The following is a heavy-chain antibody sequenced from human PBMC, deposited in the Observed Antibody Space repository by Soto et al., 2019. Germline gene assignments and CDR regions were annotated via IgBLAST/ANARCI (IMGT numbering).Heavy chain of an antibody. D-gene: IGHD6-13*01. CDR1: GFTFSSYA. V-gene: IGHV3-30-3*01. CDR2: ISYDGSNK. Sequence: GGSLRLSCAASGFTFSSYAMHWVRQAPGKGLEWVAVISYDGSNKYYADSVKGRFTISRDNSKNTLYLQMNSLRAEDTAVYYCARTYSSSWPFDYWGQGTLVTVSS. CDR3: ARTYSSSWPFDY. J-gene: IGHJ4*02.